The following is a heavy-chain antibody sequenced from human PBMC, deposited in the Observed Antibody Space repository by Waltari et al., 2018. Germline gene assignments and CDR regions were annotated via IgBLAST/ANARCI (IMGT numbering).Heavy chain of an antibody. D-gene: IGHD6-13*01. J-gene: IGHJ6*03. V-gene: IGHV3-23*03. CDR2: IYSGGST. CDR1: GFTFSSYA. Sequence: EVQLLESGGGLVQPGGSLRLSCAASGFTFSSYAMSWVRQAPGKGLEWVSVIYSGGSTYYADSVKGRFTISRDNSKNTLYLQMNSLRAEDTAVYYCAKDGSSWFNYYYYYMDVWGKGTTVTVSS. CDR3: AKDGSSWFNYYYYYMDV.